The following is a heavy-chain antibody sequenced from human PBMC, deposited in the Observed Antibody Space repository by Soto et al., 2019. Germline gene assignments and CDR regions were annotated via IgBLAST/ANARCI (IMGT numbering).Heavy chain of an antibody. CDR2: TYYRSKWFH. J-gene: IGHJ3*01. D-gene: IGHD3-10*01. CDR3: ARGNALDV. Sequence: SQTLSLTCAISGDSVSSYITSWNWLRQSPSRGLEWLGRTYYRSKWFHDYAASVKSRITINPDTSKNQFSLELNSMTLEDTAVYYCARGNALDVWGQGTVVTVSS. CDR1: GDSVSSYITS. V-gene: IGHV6-1*01.